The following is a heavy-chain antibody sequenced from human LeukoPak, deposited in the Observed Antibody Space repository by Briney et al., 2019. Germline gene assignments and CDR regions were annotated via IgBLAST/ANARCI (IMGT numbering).Heavy chain of an antibody. V-gene: IGHV3-23*01. CDR3: AKDFVVVPGNVNYFDY. J-gene: IGHJ4*02. D-gene: IGHD2-21*02. Sequence: QPGGSLRLSCAASGFTFSSYEMNWVRQAPGKGLEWVSAISGSGDNTYYADPVKGRFTVSRDNSKNTLYVQMKSLRAEDTAVYYCAKDFVVVPGNVNYFDYWGQGTLVTVSS. CDR2: ISGSGDNT. CDR1: GFTFSSYE.